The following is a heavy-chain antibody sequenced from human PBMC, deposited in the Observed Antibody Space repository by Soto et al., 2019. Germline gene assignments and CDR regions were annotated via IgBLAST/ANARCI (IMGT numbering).Heavy chain of an antibody. J-gene: IGHJ5*02. CDR3: ARNWNDYWFDP. D-gene: IGHD1-1*01. CDR2: IYLGDSDT. Sequence: GESLKISCKGSGYSFTSYWIGWVRQMPGKGLEWFGIIYLGDSDTRYSPSFQGQVTISADKSISTAYLQWSSLNASDTAMYYCARNWNDYWFDPWGQGTLVTVSS. CDR1: GYSFTSYW. V-gene: IGHV5-51*01.